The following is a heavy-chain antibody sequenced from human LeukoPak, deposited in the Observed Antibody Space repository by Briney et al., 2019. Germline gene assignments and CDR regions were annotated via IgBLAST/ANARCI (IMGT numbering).Heavy chain of an antibody. J-gene: IGHJ4*02. V-gene: IGHV4-30-2*01. CDR1: GGSISSGGYS. Sequence: SQTLSLTCAVSGGSISSGGYSWSWIRQPPGKGLEWIGYIYHSGSTYYNPSLKSRVTVSVDRSKNQFSLKLNSVTAADTAVYYCARGSVGATILGDWGQGTLVTVSS. D-gene: IGHD1-26*01. CDR2: IYHSGST. CDR3: ARGSVGATILGD.